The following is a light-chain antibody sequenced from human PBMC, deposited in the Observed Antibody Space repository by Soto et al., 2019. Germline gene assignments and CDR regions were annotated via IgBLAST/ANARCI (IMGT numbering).Light chain of an antibody. J-gene: IGLJ1*01. CDR1: SSDVGGYEY. CDR3: SSYADSANYV. Sequence: SVLTQPASVSGSPGQSITISCTGTSSDVGGYEYVSWYQQYPGKAPKLMIYEVNNRPSGVSHRFSGSKSGNTASLTISGLQAEDEADYYCSSYADSANYVFGTGTKVTVL. CDR2: EVN. V-gene: IGLV2-14*01.